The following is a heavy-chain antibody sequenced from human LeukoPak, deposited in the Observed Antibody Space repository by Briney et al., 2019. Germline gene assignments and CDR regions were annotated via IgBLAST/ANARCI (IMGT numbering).Heavy chain of an antibody. Sequence: GGSLRLSCAASGFXFSSYSINWVRQAPGKGLEWVSYISSSSSTIYYADSVKGRFTISRDNAKNSLYLQMNSLRDGDTAVYYCARCGQLVPHYWGQGTLVTVSS. CDR3: ARCGQLVPHY. J-gene: IGHJ4*02. D-gene: IGHD6-13*01. CDR2: ISSSSSTI. CDR1: GFXFSSYS. V-gene: IGHV3-48*02.